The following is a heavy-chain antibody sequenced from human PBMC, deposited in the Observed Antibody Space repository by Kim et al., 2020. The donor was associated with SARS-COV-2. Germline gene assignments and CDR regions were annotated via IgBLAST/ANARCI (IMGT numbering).Heavy chain of an antibody. V-gene: IGHV3-7*01. D-gene: IGHD2-8*01. Sequence: GGSLRLSCVGSGFTFNSYWMAWVRQAPGKGLEWVANIRQDGNEKNHVDPVKGRFTISRDNAKNSLYLQMNNLRVEDTAVYYCARDPQRGVYDYWGQGSLV. J-gene: IGHJ4*02. CDR3: ARDPQRGVYDY. CDR1: GFTFNSYW. CDR2: IRQDGNEK.